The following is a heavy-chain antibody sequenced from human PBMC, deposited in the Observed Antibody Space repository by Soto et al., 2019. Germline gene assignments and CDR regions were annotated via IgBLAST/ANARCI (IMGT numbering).Heavy chain of an antibody. V-gene: IGHV4-59*01. CDR2: IYYSGST. CDR1: GGSISSYY. D-gene: IGHD6-13*01. Sequence: PSETLSLTCTVSGGSISSYYRSWIRQPPGKGLEWIGYIYYSGSTNYNPSLKSRVTISVDTSKNQFSLKLSSVTAADTAVYYCARDEGSSWYKGAFDIWGQGTMVTVSS. J-gene: IGHJ3*02. CDR3: ARDEGSSWYKGAFDI.